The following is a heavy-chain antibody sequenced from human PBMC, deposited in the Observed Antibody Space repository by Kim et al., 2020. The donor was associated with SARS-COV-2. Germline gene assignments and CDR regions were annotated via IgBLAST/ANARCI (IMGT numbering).Heavy chain of an antibody. CDR2: IYYSGST. V-gene: IGHV4-59*08. D-gene: IGHD3-3*01. CDR1: GGAISSYY. J-gene: IGHJ6*02. Sequence: SETLSLTCTVSGGAISSYYWSWIRQPPGKGLEWIGYIYYSGSTNYNPSLKSRVTLSVDTSNNQFSLKLSFVTAADTAVYYCARHGGITIFGVVIPYHYATDVWGQGTTVTVSS. CDR3: ARHGGITIFGVVIPYHYATDV.